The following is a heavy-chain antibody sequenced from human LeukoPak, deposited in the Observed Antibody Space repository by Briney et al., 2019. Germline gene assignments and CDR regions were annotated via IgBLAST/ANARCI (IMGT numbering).Heavy chain of an antibody. J-gene: IGHJ4*02. CDR2: IYSSGST. V-gene: IGHV4-59*01. Sequence: KASETLSLTCNVSGGSIRGYYWSWIRQPPGKGLEWIGYIYSSGSTNYNPSLKSRVTMSVDTSKNQFSLKVSSVTAADTAVYYCAKDRDDYVWGSDRTLDYWGQGTLVTVSS. CDR3: AKDRDDYVWGSDRTLDY. CDR1: GGSIRGYY. D-gene: IGHD3-16*02.